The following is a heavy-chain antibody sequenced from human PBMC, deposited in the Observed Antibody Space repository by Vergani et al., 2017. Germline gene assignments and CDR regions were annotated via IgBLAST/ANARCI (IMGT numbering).Heavy chain of an antibody. CDR1: GFTFGDHG. CDR2: ISYDGTNK. CDR3: ARATSYWYFDL. J-gene: IGHJ2*01. V-gene: IGHV3-30-3*01. Sequence: QVQLVESGGGVVQPGRSLRLSCAASGFTFGDHGIHWVRRAPGKGLEWVALISYDGTNKYYADSVKGRFTISRDNSKNTLYLQMNSLRAEDTAVYYCARATSYWYFDLWGRGTLVTVSS.